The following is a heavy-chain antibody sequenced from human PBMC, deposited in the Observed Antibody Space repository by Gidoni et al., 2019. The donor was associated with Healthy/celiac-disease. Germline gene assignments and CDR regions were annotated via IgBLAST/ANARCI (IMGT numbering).Heavy chain of an antibody. V-gene: IGHV1-2*06. Sequence: QVQLVQSGAEVKKPGASVTVYCTASGYTFTGYYLHWVRQAPGQGREWMGRINPNSGGTNYAQKVQGRVTMTRDTSISTAYMELSRLGSDDTAVYDCARPTGYCTGGVCYSYYFDYWGQGTLVTVSS. CDR2: INPNSGGT. J-gene: IGHJ4*02. CDR1: GYTFTGYY. CDR3: ARPTGYCTGGVCYSYYFDY. D-gene: IGHD2-8*02.